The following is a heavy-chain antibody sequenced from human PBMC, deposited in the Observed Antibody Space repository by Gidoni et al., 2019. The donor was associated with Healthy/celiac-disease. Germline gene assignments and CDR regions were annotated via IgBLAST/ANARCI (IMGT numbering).Heavy chain of an antibody. CDR2: INSDGSST. V-gene: IGHV3-74*01. Sequence: EVQLVESGGGLVQPGGSLRLFCAASGSTFSSYWMHWVRQAPGKGLVWVSRINSDGSSTSYADSVKGRFTISRDNAKNTLYLQMNSLRAEDTAVYYCARGNWNFRGADDYWGQGTLVTVSS. CDR3: ARGNWNFRGADDY. D-gene: IGHD1-7*01. J-gene: IGHJ4*02. CDR1: GSTFSSYW.